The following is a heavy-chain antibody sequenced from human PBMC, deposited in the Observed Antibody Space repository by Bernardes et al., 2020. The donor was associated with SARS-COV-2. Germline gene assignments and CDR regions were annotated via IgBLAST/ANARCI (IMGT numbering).Heavy chain of an antibody. CDR1: GGSFSGYY. D-gene: IGHD5-18*01. V-gene: IGHV4-34*01. CDR2: LNHSGST. Sequence: SETLSLTCAVSGGSFSGYYWNWIRQPPGKGLEWIGELNHSGSTNYNPSPKSRVTISVDTSKNQFSLKLSPVTAADTAVYYCARGSGYSFEGFGYWGQGTLVTVSS. J-gene: IGHJ4*02. CDR3: ARGSGYSFEGFGY.